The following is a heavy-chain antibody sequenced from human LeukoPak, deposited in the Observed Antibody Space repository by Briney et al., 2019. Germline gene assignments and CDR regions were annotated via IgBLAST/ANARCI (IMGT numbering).Heavy chain of an antibody. J-gene: IGHJ4*02. D-gene: IGHD3-10*01. CDR2: VWYDGNRK. CDR3: VSMVRGIGY. V-gene: IGHV3-30*02. Sequence: GGSLRLSCAASGFAFSSSDMHWVRQAPGKGLEWVTLVWYDGNRKYYADSVKGRFTISRDNSKNSVYLQLNSLRPEDTAMYYCVSMVRGIGYWGQGTLVTVSS. CDR1: GFAFSSSD.